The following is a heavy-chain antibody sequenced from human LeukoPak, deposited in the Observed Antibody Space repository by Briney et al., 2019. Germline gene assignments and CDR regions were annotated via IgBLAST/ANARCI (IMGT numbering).Heavy chain of an antibody. CDR1: GGTLSSYA. D-gene: IGHD3-22*01. J-gene: IGHJ4*02. V-gene: IGHV1-69*13. CDR3: ARGGGEVGRWLLHHGAHYYFDY. CDR2: IIPIFGTA. Sequence: GASVKVSCKASGGTLSSYAISWVRQAPGQGLEWMGGIIPIFGTANYAQKFQGRATITADESTSTAYMELSSLRSEDTAVYYCARGGGEVGRWLLHHGAHYYFDYWGQGTLVTVSS.